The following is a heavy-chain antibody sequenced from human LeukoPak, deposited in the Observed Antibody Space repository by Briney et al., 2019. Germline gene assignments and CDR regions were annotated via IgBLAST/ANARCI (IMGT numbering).Heavy chain of an antibody. CDR3: ARVYYDSFGGYFDY. CDR2: IYTSGST. Sequence: PSQTLSLTCTVSGGSISSGSYYWSWIRQPAGKGLEWIGRIYTSGSTNYNPSLKSRVTISVDTSKNQFSLKLSSVTAADTAVYYCARVYYDSFGGYFDYWGQGTLVTVSS. D-gene: IGHD3-22*01. V-gene: IGHV4-61*02. J-gene: IGHJ4*02. CDR1: GGSISSGSYY.